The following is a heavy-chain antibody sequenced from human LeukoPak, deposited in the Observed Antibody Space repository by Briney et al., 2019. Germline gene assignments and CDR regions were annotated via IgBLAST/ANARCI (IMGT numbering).Heavy chain of an antibody. CDR2: IYYSGST. CDR1: GDSISSYY. V-gene: IGHV4-59*08. CDR3: ARHRSSAFGI. J-gene: IGHJ3*02. Sequence: SETLSLTCTVSGDSISSYYWSWIRHPPGKGLEWIGYIYYSGSTNYNPSLKSRVTISLDTSKNQFSLKLSSVTAADTAVYYCARHRSSAFGIWGQGTMVTVSS.